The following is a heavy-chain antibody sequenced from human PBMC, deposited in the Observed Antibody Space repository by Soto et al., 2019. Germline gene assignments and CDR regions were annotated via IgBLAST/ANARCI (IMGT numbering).Heavy chain of an antibody. CDR2: IKTKVESYAT. D-gene: IGHD2-15*01. J-gene: IGHJ4*02. V-gene: IGHV3-73*01. CDR3: TRRYCSGGGCYSDFDY. CDR1: GFTLSGFD. Sequence: GGSLRLSCAASGFTLSGFDIHWVRQASGEGLEWVGRIKTKVESYATELAASVKGRFTISRDDPKNTAYLEMNSLKTEDTAVYYCTRRYCSGGGCYSDFDYWGQGALVTVSP.